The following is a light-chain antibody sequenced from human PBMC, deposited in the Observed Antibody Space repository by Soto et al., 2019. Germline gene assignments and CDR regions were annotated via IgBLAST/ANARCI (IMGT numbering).Light chain of an antibody. CDR1: QSIVRSY. Sequence: EIVLTQSPGTLSLSPGERATLSCRASQSIVRSYLAWYQQKPGQAPRLLIYGASSRATGIPDRFSGSGSGSDFTLTISRLEPEDFVVYYCQKYGSSPYTFGQGTKLEIK. J-gene: IGKJ2*01. V-gene: IGKV3-20*01. CDR3: QKYGSSPYT. CDR2: GAS.